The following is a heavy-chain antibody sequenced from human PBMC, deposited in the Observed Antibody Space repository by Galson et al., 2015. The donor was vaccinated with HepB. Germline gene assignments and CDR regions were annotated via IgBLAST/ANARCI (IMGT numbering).Heavy chain of an antibody. CDR3: ARDSHEWDLRGYYYYMDV. Sequence: SLRLSCAASGFTFSSYAMHWVRQAPGKGLQWVAVISYDGSNKYYADSVKGRFTISRDNSKNTLYLQMNSLRAEDTAVYYCARDSHEWDLRGYYYYMDVWGKGTTVTVSS. D-gene: IGHD1-26*01. CDR1: GFTFSSYA. V-gene: IGHV3-30-3*01. J-gene: IGHJ6*03. CDR2: ISYDGSNK.